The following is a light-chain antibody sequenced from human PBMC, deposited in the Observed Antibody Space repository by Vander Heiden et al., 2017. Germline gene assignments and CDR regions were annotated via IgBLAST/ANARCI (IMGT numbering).Light chain of an antibody. CDR1: QDSRSY. J-gene: IGKJ4*01. CDR3: QQYDNLPLT. Sequence: EMAQSPSSLSASVGGSVHMPVQASQDSRSYLNWYQQKPGKAPNLLLYCASNLEPGVPSRFSGSGSGTDFTLTISSLQPEDIATYYCQQYDNLPLTFGEGTKVEIK. CDR2: CAS. V-gene: IGKV1-33*01.